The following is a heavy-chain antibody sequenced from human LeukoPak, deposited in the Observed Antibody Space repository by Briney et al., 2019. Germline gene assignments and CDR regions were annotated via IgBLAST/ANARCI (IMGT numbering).Heavy chain of an antibody. D-gene: IGHD5-24*01. J-gene: IGHJ4*02. CDR1: EFTFSSYW. Sequence: GGSLRLSCAASEFTFSSYWMTWVRQAPGKGLEWVANIKQDGSKKSYVDSVKGRFTISRDNAKNSLYLQMNSLRAEDTAIYYCTRVGYIDEGIDYWGQGTLVTVSS. CDR2: IKQDGSKK. V-gene: IGHV3-7*04. CDR3: TRVGYIDEGIDY.